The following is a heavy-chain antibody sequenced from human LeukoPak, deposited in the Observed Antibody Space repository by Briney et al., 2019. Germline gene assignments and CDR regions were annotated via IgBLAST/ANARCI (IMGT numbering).Heavy chain of an antibody. D-gene: IGHD5-18*01. CDR1: GFTFRNHY. CDR2: LSNTGNI. V-gene: IGHV3-69-1*02. CDR3: ARRGDTPMIGDH. J-gene: IGHJ4*02. Sequence: GGSLRLSCAASGFTFRNHYMTWVRQAPGKGLEWLSYLSNTGNIHYAQSVKGRFTISRDNAKNSLYLQTDGLRAEDTAVYYCARRGDTPMIGDHWGQGILVTVAS.